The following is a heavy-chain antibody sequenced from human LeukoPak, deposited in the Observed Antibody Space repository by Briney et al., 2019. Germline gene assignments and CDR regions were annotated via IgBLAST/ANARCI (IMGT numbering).Heavy chain of an antibody. CDR2: IYYSGST. D-gene: IGHD3-10*02. CDR1: GGSISSYY. J-gene: IGHJ4*02. V-gene: IGHV4-59*01. Sequence: SETLSLTCTVSGGSISSYYWSWIRQPPGKGLEWIGYIYYSGSTNYNPSLKSRVTISVDTSKNQFSLKLSSVTAADTAVYYCARDPCSGSCPPDYWGQGTLVTVSS. CDR3: ARDPCSGSCPPDY.